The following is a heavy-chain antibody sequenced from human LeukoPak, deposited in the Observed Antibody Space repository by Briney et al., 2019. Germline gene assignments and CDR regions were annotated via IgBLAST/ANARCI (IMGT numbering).Heavy chain of an antibody. V-gene: IGHV4-34*01. D-gene: IGHD5-18*01. CDR2: INHSGST. CDR1: GGSFSGYY. CDR3: AYTKAPYYFDY. J-gene: IGHJ4*02. Sequence: SETLSLTCAVYGGSFSGYYWSWIRQPPGKGLEWIGEINHSGSTNYNPSLKSRVTISVDTSKNQFSLKLSSVTAADTAVYYCAYTKAPYYFDYWGQGTLVTVSS.